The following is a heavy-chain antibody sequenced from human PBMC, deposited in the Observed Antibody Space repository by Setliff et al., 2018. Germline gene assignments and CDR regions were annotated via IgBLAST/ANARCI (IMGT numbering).Heavy chain of an antibody. CDR3: ARDRFYNSWSGTSITAPHDAFDI. D-gene: IGHD3-3*01. J-gene: IGHJ3*02. CDR1: GYTLTNYY. CDR2: INPSGGLT. V-gene: IGHV1-46*03. Sequence: ASVKVSCKASGYTLTNYYMHWVRQAPGQGLEWMGIINPSGGLTRYAQKFQGRVTMTRDTSTSTVYIEVISLRSEDSAVYFCARDRFYNSWSGTSITAPHDAFDIWGQGTMVTVSS.